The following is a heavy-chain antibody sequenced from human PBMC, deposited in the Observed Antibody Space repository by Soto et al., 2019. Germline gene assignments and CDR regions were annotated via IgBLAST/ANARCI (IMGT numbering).Heavy chain of an antibody. CDR2: ISYGGTYK. J-gene: IGHJ3*01. Sequence: LSLSCAASGFMFSSYGIHWVRQAPGRGLEWVAVISYGGTYKYYADSVKGRFTLSRDNSENTVSLQMNSLRPEDTAVYYCAKQYTDLVIGAFDVWGPGAMVTVSS. CDR3: AKQYTDLVIGAFDV. CDR1: GFMFSSYG. D-gene: IGHD2-2*01. V-gene: IGHV3-30*18.